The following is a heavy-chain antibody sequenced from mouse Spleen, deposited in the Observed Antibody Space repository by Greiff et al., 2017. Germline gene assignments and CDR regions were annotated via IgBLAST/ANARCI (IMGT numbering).Heavy chain of an antibody. J-gene: IGHJ2*01. CDR3: ARGVRRYYFDY. D-gene: IGHD2-14*01. Sequence: EVQLVESGPELVKPGASVKISCKASGYSFTGYYMNWVKQSPEKSLEWIGEINPSTGGTTYNQKFKAKATLTVDKSSSTAYMQLKSLTSEDSAVYYCARGVRRYYFDYWGQGTTLTVSS. CDR2: INPSTGGT. V-gene: IGHV1-42*01. CDR1: GYSFTGYY.